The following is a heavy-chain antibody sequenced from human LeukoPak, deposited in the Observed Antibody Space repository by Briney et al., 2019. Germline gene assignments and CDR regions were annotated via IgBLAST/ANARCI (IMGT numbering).Heavy chain of an antibody. J-gene: IGHJ4*02. Sequence: ASVKVSCKASGYTFTSYDINWVRQATGQGLEWMGWMNPNSGNTGYAQKFQGRVTMIRNTSISTAYMELSSLRSEDTAVYYCARVGGAVAGTFWYPPDRYYFDYWGQGTLVTVSS. D-gene: IGHD6-19*01. CDR2: MNPNSGNT. CDR1: GYTFTSYD. CDR3: ARVGGAVAGTFWYPPDRYYFDY. V-gene: IGHV1-8*01.